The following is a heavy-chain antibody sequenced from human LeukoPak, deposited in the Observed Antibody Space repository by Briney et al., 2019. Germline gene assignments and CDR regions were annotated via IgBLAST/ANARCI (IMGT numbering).Heavy chain of an antibody. Sequence: SETLSLTCAVSGYSISSNNWWAWIRQPPGKGLEWIGYIYYSGNTYYNPYNPSLTSRVTMSVDTSKNQFSLKLYSVTEIDTAMYYCARNQAVAANRGAFDIWGQGTMVTVSS. D-gene: IGHD6-19*01. V-gene: IGHV4-28*01. J-gene: IGHJ3*02. CDR3: ARNQAVAANRGAFDI. CDR1: GYSISSNNW. CDR2: IYYSGNT.